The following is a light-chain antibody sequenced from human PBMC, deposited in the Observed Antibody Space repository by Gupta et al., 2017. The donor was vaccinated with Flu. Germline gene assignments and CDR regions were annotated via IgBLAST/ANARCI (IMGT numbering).Light chain of an antibody. J-gene: IGKJ5*01. CDR3: QQANSFPIT. V-gene: IGKV1-12*01. CDR1: QGVGKY. CDR2: TTS. Sequence: GERVTISCRASQGVGKYLAWYQQRPGEAPNLLIYTTSSLQTGVPSRFSGSGSGTDFTLTISSLQPEDSATYYCQQANSFPITFGQGTRLEIK.